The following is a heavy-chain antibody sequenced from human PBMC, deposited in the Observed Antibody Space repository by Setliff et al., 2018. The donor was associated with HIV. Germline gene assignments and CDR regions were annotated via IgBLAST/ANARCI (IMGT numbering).Heavy chain of an antibody. CDR3: ARDIDVGAANWFDP. Sequence: SETLSLTCTVSGGSISSGSYYWSWIRQPAGKGLEWIGRIYSSGSTNYNPSLKSRVTISVDTSKNQFSLKLSSVTAADTAIYYCARDIDVGAANWFDPWGQGTLVTVSS. D-gene: IGHD1-26*01. V-gene: IGHV4-61*02. CDR1: GGSISSGSYY. CDR2: IYSSGST. J-gene: IGHJ5*02.